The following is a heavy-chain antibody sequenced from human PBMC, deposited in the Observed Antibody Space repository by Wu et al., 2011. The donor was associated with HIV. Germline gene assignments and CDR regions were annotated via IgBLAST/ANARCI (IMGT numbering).Heavy chain of an antibody. V-gene: IGHV1-8*03. Sequence: QVQLVQSGAEVKKPGASVKVACKASGDTFTNSDINWVRQAPGQGLEWMGWMNPNSGNTGFSQKFQGRVALTRNTSINTAYMELRSLRSADTAVYYCARAPRGSSGYFVYYYYGLDVWGQGTTVTVSS. D-gene: IGHD3-22*01. CDR1: GDTFTNSD. CDR3: ARAPRGSSGYFVYYYYGLDV. J-gene: IGHJ6*02. CDR2: MNPNSGNT.